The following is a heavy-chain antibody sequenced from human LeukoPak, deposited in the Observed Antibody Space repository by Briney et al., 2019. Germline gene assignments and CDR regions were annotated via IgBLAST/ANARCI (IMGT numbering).Heavy chain of an antibody. CDR3: ASFYCSGGSCYQYYYYYYMDV. V-gene: IGHV4-39*01. D-gene: IGHD2-15*01. CDR1: GGSISSSSYY. J-gene: IGHJ6*03. Sequence: HPSETLSLTCTVAGGSISSSSYYSGWVRQPPGKGLGWVGSIYYSGSTYYNPSLKSRVNISVDTSNNQFSLKLSSVTAADTAVYYCASFYCSGGSCYQYYYYYYMDVWGKGTAVTISS. CDR2: IYYSGST.